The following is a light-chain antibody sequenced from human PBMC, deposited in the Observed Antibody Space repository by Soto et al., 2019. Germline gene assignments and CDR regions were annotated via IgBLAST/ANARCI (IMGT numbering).Light chain of an antibody. Sequence: EIVLTHSPGTLSLSPGERATLSCSASQSVSSSYLAWYQQKPGQAPRLLIYGASSRATGIPDRFSGSGSGTDFTLTISRLEPEDFAVYYCQQYGSSITFGQGTRLEIK. J-gene: IGKJ5*01. CDR2: GAS. CDR1: QSVSSSY. V-gene: IGKV3-20*01. CDR3: QQYGSSIT.